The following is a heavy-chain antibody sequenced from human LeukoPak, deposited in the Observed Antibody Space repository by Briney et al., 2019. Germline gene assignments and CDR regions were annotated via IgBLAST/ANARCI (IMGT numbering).Heavy chain of an antibody. J-gene: IGHJ4*02. CDR3: GRWGVEAGIDD. Sequence: GGSLRLSCAASGFTFSSYSMNWVRQAPGKGLEWVSYISSSSSTIYYADSVKGRFTISRDNAKNSLYLEMNSLRAEDTAVYYCGRWGVEAGIDDWGQGTLVIVSS. CDR2: ISSSSSTI. V-gene: IGHV3-48*04. D-gene: IGHD6-13*01. CDR1: GFTFSSYS.